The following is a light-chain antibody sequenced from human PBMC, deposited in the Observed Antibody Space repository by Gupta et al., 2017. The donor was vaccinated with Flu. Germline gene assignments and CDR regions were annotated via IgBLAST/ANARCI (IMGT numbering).Light chain of an antibody. CDR3: YSTDTSGNHRV. CDR1: ALPKKY. Sequence: GQTASITCSGDALPKKYAYWYQQKSGQAPVLIIYEDRKRPSGIPERFSGSSSGKMATLTISGAQVEDEADYYCYSTDTSGNHRVFGGGTKLTVL. J-gene: IGLJ3*02. V-gene: IGLV3-10*01. CDR2: EDR.